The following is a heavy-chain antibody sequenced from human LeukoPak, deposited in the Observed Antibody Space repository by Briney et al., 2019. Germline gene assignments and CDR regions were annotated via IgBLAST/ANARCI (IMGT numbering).Heavy chain of an antibody. CDR1: GYTFTGYY. J-gene: IGHJ6*03. V-gene: IGHV1-2*02. CDR2: INPNSGGT. D-gene: IGHD2-15*01. CDR3: ARDSWHEGHYYYYMDV. Sequence: ASVKVSCKASGYTFTGYYMHWVRQAPGQGLEWMGWINPNSGGTNYAQKFQGRVTMTRDTSISTAYMELSRLRSDDTAVYYCARDSWHEGHYYYYMDVWGKGTTVTVSS.